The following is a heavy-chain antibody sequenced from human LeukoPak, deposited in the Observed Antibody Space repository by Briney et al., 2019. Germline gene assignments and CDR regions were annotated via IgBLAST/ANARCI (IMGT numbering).Heavy chain of an antibody. V-gene: IGHV3-7*03. CDR3: AKGYGSGSYHAFDY. J-gene: IGHJ4*02. D-gene: IGHD3-10*01. Sequence: GGSLRLSCAASGFTFSSYWMSWVRQAPGKGLEWVANIKQDGSEKYYVDSVKGRFTISRDNAKNSLYLQMNSLRAEDTALYYCAKGYGSGSYHAFDYWGQGTLVTVSS. CDR1: GFTFSSYW. CDR2: IKQDGSEK.